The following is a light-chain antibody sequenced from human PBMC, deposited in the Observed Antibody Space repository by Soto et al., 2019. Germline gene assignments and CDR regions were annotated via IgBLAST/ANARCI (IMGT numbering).Light chain of an antibody. J-gene: IGLJ2*01. V-gene: IGLV1-44*01. Sequence: QSVLTQPPSASGAPGQRVTISCSGGSSNIGSNTVNWYQHLSGTAPKLLIYSHNQRPSGVPDRFSGSKSGTSASLAISGLQSDDEADYYCAVWADSLSGQVVFGGGTKLTVL. CDR2: SHN. CDR1: SSNIGSNT. CDR3: AVWADSLSGQVV.